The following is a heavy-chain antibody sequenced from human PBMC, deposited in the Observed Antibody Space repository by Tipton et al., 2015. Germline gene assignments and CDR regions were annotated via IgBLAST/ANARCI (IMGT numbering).Heavy chain of an antibody. Sequence: QSGAEVKKPGASVKVSCKASGYTFTTYGISWVRQAPGQGLEWMGGIIPMIGKTDYAEHFHTRLTLTADGLRSTAYLDLTSLRSEDTALYYCARGRDDYDFWSATEWGMDVGGQGTTVTVSS. CDR2: IIPMIGKT. CDR1: GYTFTTYG. J-gene: IGHJ6*02. V-gene: IGHV1-69*13. CDR3: ARGRDDYDFWSATEWGMDV. D-gene: IGHD3-3*01.